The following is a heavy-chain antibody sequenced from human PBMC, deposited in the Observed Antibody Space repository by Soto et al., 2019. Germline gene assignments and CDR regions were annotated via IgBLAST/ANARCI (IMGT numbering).Heavy chain of an antibody. D-gene: IGHD2-2*01. CDR3: ATHRLGQGIVVVPAAYNFDY. V-gene: IGHV4-61*01. CDR1: GGSVSSGSYY. J-gene: IGHJ4*02. CDR2: IYYSGST. Sequence: QVQLQESGPGLVKPSETLSLTCTVSGGSVSSGSYYWSWIRQPPGKGLEWIGYIYYSGSTNYNPSLKSRVTISVDTSKNQFSLKLSSVTAADTAVYYCATHRLGQGIVVVPAAYNFDYWGQGTLVTVSS.